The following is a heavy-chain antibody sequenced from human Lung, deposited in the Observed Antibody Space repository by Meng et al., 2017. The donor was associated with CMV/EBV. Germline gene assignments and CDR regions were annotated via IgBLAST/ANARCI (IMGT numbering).Heavy chain of an antibody. Sequence: GEXXKISCKGSGYSFTSYWIGWVRQMPGKGLEWMGIIYPGDSDTRYSPSFQGQVTVSADKSISTAYLQWSSLKASDTAMNYCASHSGYVLYYYYDMDVWGQGXTVTVSS. D-gene: IGHD5-12*01. CDR2: IYPGDSDT. CDR3: ASHSGYVLYYYYDMDV. CDR1: GYSFTSYW. J-gene: IGHJ6*02. V-gene: IGHV5-51*01.